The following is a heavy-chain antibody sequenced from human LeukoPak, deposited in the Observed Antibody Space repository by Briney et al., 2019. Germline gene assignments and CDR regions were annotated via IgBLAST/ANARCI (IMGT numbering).Heavy chain of an antibody. V-gene: IGHV3-7*05. CDR1: GFIFGNYW. CDR3: ARDQRYCSSSSCPWEPFDY. Sequence: QPGGSLRLSCAASGFIFGNYWMSWVRQAPGKGLEWVANIKQDGSEKYYVDSVKGRFTISRDNAKNSLYLQMNSLRAEDTAVYYCARDQRYCSSSSCPWEPFDYWGQGTLVTVSS. CDR2: IKQDGSEK. D-gene: IGHD2-2*01. J-gene: IGHJ4*02.